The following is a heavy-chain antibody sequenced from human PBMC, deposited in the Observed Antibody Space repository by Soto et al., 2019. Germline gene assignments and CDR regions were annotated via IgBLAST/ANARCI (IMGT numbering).Heavy chain of an antibody. J-gene: IGHJ6*02. CDR2: INHSGST. D-gene: IGHD2-2*03. V-gene: IGHV4-34*01. CDR1: GGSFSGYY. Sequence: SSETLSLTCAVYGGSFSGYYWSWIRQPPGKGLEWIGEINHSGSTNYNPSLKSRVTISVDTSKNQFSLKLSSVTAADTAVYYCARGRLGIVVVPAAKSASYYYYGMDVWGQGTTVTV. CDR3: ARGRLGIVVVPAAKSASYYYYGMDV.